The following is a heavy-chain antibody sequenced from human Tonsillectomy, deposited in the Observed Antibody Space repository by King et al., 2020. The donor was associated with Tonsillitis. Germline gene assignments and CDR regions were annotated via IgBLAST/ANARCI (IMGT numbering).Heavy chain of an antibody. Sequence: VQLVESGGGVVQPGRSLRLSCAASGFTFSNYAMHWVRQAPGKGLEWVALISYDGGDKYYADSVKGRFTISRDNSKNTLYLQMNSLRPDDTAVYYCARDKYLEFIGGKSSGCEALFMYCFDYWGQGTLVTVSS. CDR3: ARDKYLEFIGGKSSGCEALFMYCFDY. J-gene: IGHJ4*02. D-gene: IGHD3-22*01. V-gene: IGHV3-30*04. CDR2: ISYDGGDK. CDR1: GFTFSNYA.